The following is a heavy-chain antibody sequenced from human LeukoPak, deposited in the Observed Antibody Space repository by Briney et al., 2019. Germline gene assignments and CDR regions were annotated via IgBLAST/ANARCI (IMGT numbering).Heavy chain of an antibody. CDR2: IYTSGST. Sequence: SQTLSLTCTVSGGSISSGSYYWSWIRQPAGNGLEWIGRIYTSGSTNYNPSLKSRVTISVDTSKNQFSLKLSSVTAADTAVYYCARAPTGGYYYYYYMDVWGKGTTVTVSS. D-gene: IGHD1-14*01. CDR3: ARAPTGGYYYYYYMDV. J-gene: IGHJ6*03. V-gene: IGHV4-61*02. CDR1: GGSISSGSYY.